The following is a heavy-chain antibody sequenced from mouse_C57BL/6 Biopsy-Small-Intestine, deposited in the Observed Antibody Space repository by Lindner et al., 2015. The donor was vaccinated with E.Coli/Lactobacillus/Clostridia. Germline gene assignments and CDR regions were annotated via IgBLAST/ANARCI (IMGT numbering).Heavy chain of an antibody. Sequence: VQLQESGGGLVQPKGSLKLSCAASGFTFNTYAMHWVRQAPGKGLEWVARIRSKSSNYATYYADSVKDRFTISRDDSQSMLYLQMNNLKTEDTAMYYCVRDYHYGSSPYYAMDYWGQGTSVTVSS. J-gene: IGHJ4*01. V-gene: IGHV10-3*01. CDR3: VRDYHYGSSPYYAMDY. D-gene: IGHD1-1*01. CDR1: GFTFNTYA. CDR2: IRSKSSNYAT.